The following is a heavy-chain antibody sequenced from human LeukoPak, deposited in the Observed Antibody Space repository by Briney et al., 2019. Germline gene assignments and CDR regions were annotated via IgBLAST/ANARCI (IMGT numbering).Heavy chain of an antibody. D-gene: IGHD1-26*01. CDR2: INPSGGST. CDR1: GYTFTTYY. V-gene: IGHV1-46*01. Sequence: ASVTVSCKASGYTFTTYYIHWVRQAPGQGLEWMGIINPSGGSTSYAQKFQGRVTMTRDISTTTVYMELNSLRSEDTAVYYCARASSGSYSNRDAFDIWGQGTMVTVSS. J-gene: IGHJ3*02. CDR3: ARASSGSYSNRDAFDI.